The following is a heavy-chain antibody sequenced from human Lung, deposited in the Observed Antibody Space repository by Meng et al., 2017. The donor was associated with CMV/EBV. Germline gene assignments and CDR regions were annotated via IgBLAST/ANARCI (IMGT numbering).Heavy chain of an antibody. CDR2: FDPEDGET. D-gene: IGHD2-2*01. Sequence: ASVKVSXKVSGYTLRDLSMHWVRQAPGKGLEWMGGFDPEDGETIYAQNFQGRATMTEDTRTDTAYMEVGSLTFEDTAVYYCATNSRTREWVYGMDVWGQGTTVTVSS. J-gene: IGHJ6*02. V-gene: IGHV1-24*01. CDR1: GYTLRDLS. CDR3: ATNSRTREWVYGMDV.